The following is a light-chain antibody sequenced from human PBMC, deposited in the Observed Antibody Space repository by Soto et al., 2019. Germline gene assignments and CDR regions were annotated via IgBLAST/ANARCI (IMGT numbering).Light chain of an antibody. Sequence: QSALTQPASVSGSPGQSITLSCTGTSSDIGGYDYVSWYQRHPGKAPKLIIYDVNNRPSGVSNRFSGSKSGNTASLTISGLQADDEADSYCTSYASGSSHVVFGGGTQLTVL. CDR1: SSDIGGYDY. J-gene: IGLJ2*01. CDR2: DVN. CDR3: TSYASGSSHVV. V-gene: IGLV2-14*01.